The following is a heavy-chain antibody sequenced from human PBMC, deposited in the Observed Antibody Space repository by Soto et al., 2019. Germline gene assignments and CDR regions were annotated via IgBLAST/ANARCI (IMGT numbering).Heavy chain of an antibody. CDR2: IYYTGST. D-gene: IGHD6-13*01. CDR3: ARYRFSGSRWSKFDY. CDR1: GVTVSSGAYY. J-gene: IGHJ4*02. V-gene: IGHV4-31*03. Sequence: SETLSLTCTVSGVTVSSGAYYWSWIRQHPGKGLEWIGNIYYTGSTYYSPSLKSRVVIPLDTSKNQFSLRLSSVTAADTAVYFCARYRFSGSRWSKFDYWGQGTLVTVSS.